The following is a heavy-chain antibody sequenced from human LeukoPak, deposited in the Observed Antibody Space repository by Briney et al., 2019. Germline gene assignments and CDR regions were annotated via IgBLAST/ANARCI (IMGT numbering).Heavy chain of an antibody. CDR3: ARDRGYSGTYLAYFDC. Sequence: TGGSLRLSCVASGFTFSDYSMTWVRQAPGKGLEWVSSMDSSSTYIYYADSVKGRFTISRDNAKNSLYLQMNSLRAEGTAIYFCARDRGYSGTYLAYFDCWGQGTLVTVSS. CDR2: MDSSSTYI. D-gene: IGHD1-26*01. CDR1: GFTFSDYS. J-gene: IGHJ4*02. V-gene: IGHV3-21*01.